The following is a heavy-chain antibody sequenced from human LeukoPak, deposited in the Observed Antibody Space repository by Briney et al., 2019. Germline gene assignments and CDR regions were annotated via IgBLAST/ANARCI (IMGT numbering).Heavy chain of an antibody. CDR1: GYTFTSYG. D-gene: IGHD3-16*01. V-gene: IGHV1-69*05. CDR2: IIPIFGTA. CDR3: ARGQEYSEDAFDI. J-gene: IGHJ3*02. Sequence: SVKVSGKASGYTFTSYGISWVRQAPGQGLEWMGGIIPIFGTANYAQKFQGRVTITTDESTSTAYMELSSLRSEDTAVYYCARGQEYSEDAFDIWGQGTMVTVSS.